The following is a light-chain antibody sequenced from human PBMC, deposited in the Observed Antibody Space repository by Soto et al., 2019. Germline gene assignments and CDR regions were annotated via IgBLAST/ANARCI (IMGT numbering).Light chain of an antibody. CDR3: QQYNTYPWT. CDR2: RTS. V-gene: IGKV3-15*01. Sequence: EMVMTQSPATLSVSPGEGATLSCRASQTVGYDLAWYQQKPGQAPRLLIFRTSTRVTGIPARFSGSGSGTEFTLTISRLQPDDSAIYFCQQYNTYPWTFGQGTKLEIK. J-gene: IGKJ1*01. CDR1: QTVGYD.